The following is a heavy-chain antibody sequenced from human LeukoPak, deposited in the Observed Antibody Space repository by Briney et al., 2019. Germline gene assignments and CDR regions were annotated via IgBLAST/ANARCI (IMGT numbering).Heavy chain of an antibody. V-gene: IGHV7-4-1*02. J-gene: IGHJ4*02. Sequence: ASVKVSCKASGYTFTSYAMNWVRQAPGQGLEWMGWINTNTGNPMYAQGFTGRLVFSLDTSVSTAYLQISRLKAEDTAVYYCARSYSSGWHDYWGQGTLVTVSS. D-gene: IGHD6-19*01. CDR1: GYTFTSYA. CDR3: ARSYSSGWHDY. CDR2: INTNTGNP.